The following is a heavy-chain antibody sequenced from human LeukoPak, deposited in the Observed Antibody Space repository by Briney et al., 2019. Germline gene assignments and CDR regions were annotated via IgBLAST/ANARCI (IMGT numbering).Heavy chain of an antibody. J-gene: IGHJ4*02. D-gene: IGHD6-19*01. Sequence: SETLSLTCTVSGGSISSYYWSWIRQPPGKGLEWIGYIYYSGSTNYNPSLKSRVSISLDTSKNQFSLKLSSVTAADTAVYYCARGRIAVAGQNFDYWGQGTLVTVSS. CDR2: IYYSGST. V-gene: IGHV4-59*01. CDR3: ARGRIAVAGQNFDY. CDR1: GGSISSYY.